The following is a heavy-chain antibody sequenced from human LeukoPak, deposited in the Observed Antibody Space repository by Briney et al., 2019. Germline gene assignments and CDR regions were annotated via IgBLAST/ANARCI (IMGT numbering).Heavy chain of an antibody. CDR2: ISSSSSAR. CDR1: GFTFSDYS. CDR3: AREYCNDKSCYYNP. V-gene: IGHV3-48*01. Sequence: QPGGSLRLSCAASGFTFSDYSMNWVRQAPGKGLEWISYISSSSSARFFADSVKGRFTISRDNAENSLYLQMNNLRADDTAVYYCAREYCNDKSCYYNPWGQGTPVTVSS. D-gene: IGHD2-15*01. J-gene: IGHJ5*02.